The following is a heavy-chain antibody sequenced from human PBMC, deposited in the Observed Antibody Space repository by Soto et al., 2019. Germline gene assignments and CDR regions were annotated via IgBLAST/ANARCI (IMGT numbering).Heavy chain of an antibody. CDR3: AGGVISTRVSIAYYYYGMDV. J-gene: IGHJ6*02. Sequence: QVQLVQSGAEVKKPGSSVKVSCKASGGTFSSYAISWVRQAPGQGLEWMGGIIPIFGTANYGQKFQGRVRITADESTSTAYMELSSLRSEDTAVYYCAGGVISTRVSIAYYYYGMDVCGQGTTVTVSS. CDR1: GGTFSSYA. D-gene: IGHD3-22*01. V-gene: IGHV1-69*12. CDR2: IIPIFGTA.